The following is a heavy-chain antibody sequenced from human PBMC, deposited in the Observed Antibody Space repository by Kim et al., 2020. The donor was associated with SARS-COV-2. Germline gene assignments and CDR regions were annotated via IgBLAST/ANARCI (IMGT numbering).Heavy chain of an antibody. CDR3: ARGVRQDSWFYYYGMDV. CDR2: IKYDGSEK. J-gene: IGHJ6*02. Sequence: GGSLRLSCAASGFTFSIYSMSWVRQAPGKGLEWVANIKYDGSEKYYVDSVEGRFTISRDNAENSLYLQMNSLRVEDTALYYCARGVRQDSWFYYYGMDVWGQGTTVTVSS. CDR1: GFTFSIYS. D-gene: IGHD2-21*01. V-gene: IGHV3-7*01.